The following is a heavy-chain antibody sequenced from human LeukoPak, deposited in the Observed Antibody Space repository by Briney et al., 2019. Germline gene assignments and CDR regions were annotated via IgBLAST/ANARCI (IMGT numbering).Heavy chain of an antibody. D-gene: IGHD3-3*01. CDR1: GGSISSSSYY. CDR3: ARGAHGGFLEWLGDYYFDY. Sequence: SETLSLTCTVSGGSISSSSYYWGWIRQPPGKGLEWIGSIYYSGSTYYNPSLKSRVTISVDTSKNQFSLKLSSVTAADTAVYYCARGAHGGFLEWLGDYYFDYWGQGTLVTVSS. V-gene: IGHV4-39*07. CDR2: IYYSGST. J-gene: IGHJ4*02.